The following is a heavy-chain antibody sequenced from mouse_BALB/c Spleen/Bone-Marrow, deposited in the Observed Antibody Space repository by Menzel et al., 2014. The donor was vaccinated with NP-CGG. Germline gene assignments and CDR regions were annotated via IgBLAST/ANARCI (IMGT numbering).Heavy chain of an antibody. CDR2: INSGSSTI. CDR1: GFTFSSFG. J-gene: IGHJ2*01. V-gene: IGHV5-17*02. CDR3: TRGGNWDDFDY. D-gene: IGHD4-1*01. Sequence: EVQRVESGGGLVQPGGSRKLSCAASGFTFSSFGMHWVRQAPEKGLEWVAYINSGSSTIYYADTVKGRFTISRDNPKNTLFLQMTNLRSEDTATYYCTRGGNWDDFDYWGQAPLSQSPQ.